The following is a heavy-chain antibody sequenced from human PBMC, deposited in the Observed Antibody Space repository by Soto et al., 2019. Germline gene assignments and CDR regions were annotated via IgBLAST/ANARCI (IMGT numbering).Heavy chain of an antibody. Sequence: QVQLVESGGGVVQPGRSLRLYCVASGFTFSSYGMHWVRQAPGKGLEWVAVIWYDGSNKYYADAVKGRFTISRDNSKNTRYLQMNSLRAEATAVYYCAREILDGSGSYYTPSDYWGQGTLVTVSS. V-gene: IGHV3-33*01. CDR2: IWYDGSNK. CDR1: GFTFSSYG. CDR3: AREILDGSGSYYTPSDY. D-gene: IGHD3-10*01. J-gene: IGHJ4*02.